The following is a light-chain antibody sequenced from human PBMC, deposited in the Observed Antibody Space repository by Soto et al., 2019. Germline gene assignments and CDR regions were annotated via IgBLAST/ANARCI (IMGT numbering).Light chain of an antibody. V-gene: IGKV3-15*01. CDR3: QQYHNWPPQYT. CDR1: QSVASN. CDR2: GAS. J-gene: IGKJ2*01. Sequence: EIVMTQSPASLSVSPGDGATLSCWASQSVASNVAWYQQRPGQGPRLLIHGASTRAAGVPARFSGSGSGTDFTLTSISLQSEDFEFYYCQQYHNWPPQYTFGQGTKLQIK.